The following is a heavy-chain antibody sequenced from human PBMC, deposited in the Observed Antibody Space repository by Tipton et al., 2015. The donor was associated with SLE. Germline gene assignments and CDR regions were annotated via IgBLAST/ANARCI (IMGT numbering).Heavy chain of an antibody. CDR1: GFTFSDHY. J-gene: IGHJ1*01. Sequence: LRLSCAASGFTFSDHYMSWIRQPPGKGLEWIGEINHSGSTNYNPSLKSRVTISVDTSKNQFSLKLSSVTAADTAVYYCARGRVGAGAYSSSWGGFFQHWGQGTLVTVSS. CDR2: INHSGST. CDR3: ARGRVGAGAYSSSWGGFFQH. D-gene: IGHD6-13*01. V-gene: IGHV4-34*01.